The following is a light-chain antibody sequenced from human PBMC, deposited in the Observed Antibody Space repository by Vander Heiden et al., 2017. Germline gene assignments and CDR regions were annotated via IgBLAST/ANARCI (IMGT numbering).Light chain of an antibody. CDR1: TIRSKS. J-gene: IGLJ2*01. V-gene: IGLV3-21*02. CDR2: DDS. Sequence: SYLLTQRPSASLAPGQTARLHCGRNTIRSKSVRWHQQKPGQAAVLVVYDDSDRPAGIPERFSGSNSGSTATVTMSRVEAGDEADYYCQVWDSSSDHVVFGGGTKLTVL. CDR3: QVWDSSSDHVV.